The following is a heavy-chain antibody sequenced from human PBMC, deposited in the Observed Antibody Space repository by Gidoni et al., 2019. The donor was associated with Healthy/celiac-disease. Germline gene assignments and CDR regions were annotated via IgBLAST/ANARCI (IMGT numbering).Heavy chain of an antibody. D-gene: IGHD5-12*01. CDR1: GGTFSSYA. CDR2: IIPIFGTA. J-gene: IGHJ2*01. V-gene: IGHV1-69*01. CDR3: ARVPEQDGYKAVWYFDL. Sequence: QVQLVQSGAEVKKPGSSVKVSCKASGGTFSSYAISWVRQAPGKGLEWMGGIIPIFGTANYAQKFQGRVTITADESTSTAYMELSSLRSEDTAVYYCARVPEQDGYKAVWYFDLWGRGTLVTVSS.